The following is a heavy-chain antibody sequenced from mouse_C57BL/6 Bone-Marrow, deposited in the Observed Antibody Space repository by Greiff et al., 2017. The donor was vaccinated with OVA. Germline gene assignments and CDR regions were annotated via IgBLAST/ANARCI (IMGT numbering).Heavy chain of an antibody. CDR2: INPYNGDT. CDR1: GYSFTGYF. Sequence: VQLQQSGPELVKPGDSVKISCKASGYSFTGYFMNWVMQSHGKSLEWIGRINPYNGDTFYNQKFKGKATLTVDTSSSTAHMELRSLTSEDSAVYYCARGDYYGSSYEVWSQGTTLTVSS. J-gene: IGHJ2*01. CDR3: ARGDYYGSSYEV. V-gene: IGHV1-20*01. D-gene: IGHD1-1*01.